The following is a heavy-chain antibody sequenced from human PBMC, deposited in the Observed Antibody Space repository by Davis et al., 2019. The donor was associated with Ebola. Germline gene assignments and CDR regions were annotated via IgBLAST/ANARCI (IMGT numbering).Heavy chain of an antibody. CDR1: GFTFSSYW. V-gene: IGHV3-74*01. D-gene: IGHD6-19*01. Sequence: GESLKISCAASGFTFSSYWMHWVRQAPGKGLVWVSRINSDGSSTSYADSVKGRFTISRDNAKNTLYLQMNSLRAEDTAVYYCARAEQWLDFDYWGQGTLVTVSS. CDR3: ARAEQWLDFDY. CDR2: INSDGSST. J-gene: IGHJ4*02.